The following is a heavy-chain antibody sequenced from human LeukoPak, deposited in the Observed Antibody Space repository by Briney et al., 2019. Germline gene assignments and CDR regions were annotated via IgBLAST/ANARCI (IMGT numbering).Heavy chain of an antibody. Sequence: GASVKVSCKASGGTFSSYAISWVRQAPGQGLEWVGGIIPIFGTANYAQKFQGRVTITTDESTSTAYMELSSLRSEDTAVYYCARGDLNYYDSSGYYYHYYYYMDVWGKGTTVTVSS. D-gene: IGHD3-22*01. CDR2: IIPIFGTA. CDR3: ARGDLNYYDSSGYYYHYYYYMDV. V-gene: IGHV1-69*05. J-gene: IGHJ6*03. CDR1: GGTFSSYA.